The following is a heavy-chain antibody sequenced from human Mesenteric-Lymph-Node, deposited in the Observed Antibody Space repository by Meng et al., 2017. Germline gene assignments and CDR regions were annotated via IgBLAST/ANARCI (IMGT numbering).Heavy chain of an antibody. CDR2: TYYKSKWYN. D-gene: IGHD6-25*01. J-gene: IGHJ4*02. Sequence: QPAAPGLLKPPHTPSLTCAISGVSVSPNSAACNCVRHSPTGGLEWLVRTYYKSKWYNDYAESVKSRIAINPDTSKNQFSLQLNSLNPEDTAVYYCAREPAAFDFWGQGILVTVSS. CDR1: GVSVSPNSAA. V-gene: IGHV6-1*01. CDR3: AREPAAFDF.